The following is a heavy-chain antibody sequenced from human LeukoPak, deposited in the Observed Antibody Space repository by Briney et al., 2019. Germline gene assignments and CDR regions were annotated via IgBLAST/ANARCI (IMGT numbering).Heavy chain of an antibody. CDR1: GFTFSSYS. D-gene: IGHD3-22*01. CDR2: ISSSSSYI. Sequence: GGSLRLSCAASGFTFSSYSMNWVRQAPGKGLEWVSSISSSSSYIYYADSVKGRFTISRDNAKNSLYLQMNSLRAEDTAVYYCARDHDSSGYYYGGYFDYWGQGTLVTVSS. J-gene: IGHJ4*02. CDR3: ARDHDSSGYYYGGYFDY. V-gene: IGHV3-21*01.